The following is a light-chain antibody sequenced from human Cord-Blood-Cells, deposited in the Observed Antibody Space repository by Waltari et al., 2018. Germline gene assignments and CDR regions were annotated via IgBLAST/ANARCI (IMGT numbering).Light chain of an antibody. V-gene: IGLV2-11*01. CDR2: DVS. Sequence: QSALTQPRSVSGSPGQSVTISCTGTSSDVGGYNYVSWYQQHPGKAPKLMIYDVSKRPSGVPDRFSGSKSGNTAPLTISGLQAEDEADYYCCSYAGSYTLVFGGGTKLTV. CDR3: CSYAGSYTLV. J-gene: IGLJ2*01. CDR1: SSDVGGYNY.